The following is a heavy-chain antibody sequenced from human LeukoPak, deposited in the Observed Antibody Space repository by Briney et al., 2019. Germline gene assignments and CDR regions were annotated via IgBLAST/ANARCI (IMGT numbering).Heavy chain of an antibody. J-gene: IGHJ4*02. D-gene: IGHD6-13*01. V-gene: IGHV3-53*01. CDR1: GFTVSSNY. CDR2: IYSGGNT. CDR3: ARCDTSSWYGIDY. Sequence: PGGSLRLSCAASGFTVSSNYMGWARQAPGKGLEWVSVIYSGGNTYYADSVKGRFTISRDNSRNTMALQMNSLRAGDTAVYYCARCDTSSWYGIDYWGQGTLVTVSS.